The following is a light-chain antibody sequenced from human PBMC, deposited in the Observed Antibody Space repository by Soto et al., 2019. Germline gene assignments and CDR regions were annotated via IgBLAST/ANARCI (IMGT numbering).Light chain of an antibody. Sequence: QSALTQPASVSGSPGQSITISRTGTSSDVGGYNYVSWYQQYPGKAPKVMIYEVTNRPSGVPVRFSGSKSGTSASLAITGLQAEDEADYSCQSYDTSLSGVVFGGGTQLTVL. V-gene: IGLV2-14*01. CDR2: EVT. CDR3: QSYDTSLSGVV. J-gene: IGLJ2*01. CDR1: SSDVGGYNY.